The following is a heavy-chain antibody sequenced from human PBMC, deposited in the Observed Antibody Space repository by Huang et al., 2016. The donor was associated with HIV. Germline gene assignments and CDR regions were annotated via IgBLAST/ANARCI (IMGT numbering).Heavy chain of an antibody. Sequence: QVQLVESGGGVVQPGGSLRLSCETSKFRFSEYGMHWVRQEPGKGLEWVTFIRHDGKHKYYADSVKGRFSVSRDNSKNTLYLQMDSLKDEDTALYLCAKDFYDRSGQQYLGAFDIWGQGTMVTVS. V-gene: IGHV3-30*02. CDR3: AKDFYDRSGQQYLGAFDI. CDR1: KFRFSEYG. CDR2: IRHDGKHK. D-gene: IGHD3-22*01. J-gene: IGHJ3*02.